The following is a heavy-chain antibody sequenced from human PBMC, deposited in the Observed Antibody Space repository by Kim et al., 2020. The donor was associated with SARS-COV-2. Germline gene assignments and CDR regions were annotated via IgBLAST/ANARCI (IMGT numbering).Heavy chain of an antibody. D-gene: IGHD7-27*01. CDR3: AWGAVADVCFDD. J-gene: IGHJ4*02. Sequence: GGSLRLSCAASGFTFSRYGMHWVRQAPVKGLEWVAVITYDGNNKYYADSVKGRFTISRDNSKNTLYLQMNSLRPEDTAVYYCAWGAVADVCFDDWGQGT. CDR1: GFTFSRYG. CDR2: ITYDGNNK. V-gene: IGHV3-30*03.